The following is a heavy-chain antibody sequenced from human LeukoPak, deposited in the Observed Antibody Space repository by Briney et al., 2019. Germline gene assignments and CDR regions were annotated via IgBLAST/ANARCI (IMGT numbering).Heavy chain of an antibody. D-gene: IGHD5-24*01. J-gene: IGHJ3*02. CDR1: GFTFSSHG. CDR3: AKEGVMATPYDAFDI. V-gene: IGHV3-30*18. Sequence: PGTSLRLSCAASGFTFSSHGMHWVRQAPGMGLEWVALILYDGSNEYYADSVQGRFTISRDSSRNTLYLQMNSLRAEDTAVYYCAKEGVMATPYDAFDIWGQGTMVTVSS. CDR2: ILYDGSNE.